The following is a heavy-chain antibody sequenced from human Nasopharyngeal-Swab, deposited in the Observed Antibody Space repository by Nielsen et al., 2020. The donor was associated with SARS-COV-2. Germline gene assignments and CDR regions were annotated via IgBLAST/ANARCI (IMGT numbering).Heavy chain of an antibody. CDR1: GFTFSSYA. Sequence: GESLKISCAASGFTFSSYAMSWVRQAPGKGLEWVAAISPDGRGKYYTDAVTGRSTISRDNSQSIVFLQMSSLRVEDTAVYYCAREGGSSGRCGYFDSWGQGTLVTVSS. J-gene: IGHJ4*02. D-gene: IGHD6-19*01. CDR3: AREGGSSGRCGYFDS. CDR2: ISPDGRGK. V-gene: IGHV3-30*04.